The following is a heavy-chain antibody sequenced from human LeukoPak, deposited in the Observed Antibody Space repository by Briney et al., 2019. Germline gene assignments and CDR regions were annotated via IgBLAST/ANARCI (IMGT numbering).Heavy chain of an antibody. D-gene: IGHD6-13*01. J-gene: IGHJ6*02. CDR3: ARDKAAAVIHYYYYYGMDV. CDR2: MNPNSGNT. V-gene: IGHV1-8*01. Sequence: VASVKVSCKASGYTFTSYDINWVRQATGQGLEWMGWMNPNSGNTGYAQKFQGRVTMTRNTSISTAYMELSSLRAEDTAVYYCARDKAAAVIHYYYYYGMDVWGQGTTVTVSS. CDR1: GYTFTSYD.